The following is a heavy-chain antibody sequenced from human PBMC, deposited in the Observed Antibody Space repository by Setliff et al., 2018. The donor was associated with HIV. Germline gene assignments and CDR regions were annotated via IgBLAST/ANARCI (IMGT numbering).Heavy chain of an antibody. J-gene: IGHJ3*01. CDR2: VHSTGTT. D-gene: IGHD3-22*01. CDR1: GGSFSTYY. CDR3: ARARITMTGGRLEPYAFDR. V-gene: IGHV4-4*07. Sequence: SETLSLTCTVSGGSFSTYYWSWIRQPAGEGLEYIGRVHSTGTTIYNPSLKSRVTMSVDTSKNQFSLKLRSVTAADTAVYYCARARITMTGGRLEPYAFDRWGQGTMVTVSS.